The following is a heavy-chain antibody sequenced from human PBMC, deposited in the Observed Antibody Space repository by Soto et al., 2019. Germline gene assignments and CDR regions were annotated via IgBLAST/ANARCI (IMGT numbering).Heavy chain of an antibody. D-gene: IGHD3-10*01. V-gene: IGHV1-46*01. Sequence: GASVKVSCKASGYTFTSYYMHWVRQAPGKGLEWMGIINPSGGSTIYAQKFQGRVTMTEDTSTDTAYMELSSLRSEDTAVYYCATYSNYGSGSPLWSLVHVWGKGTTVTVSS. CDR3: ATYSNYGSGSPLWSLVHV. J-gene: IGHJ6*04. CDR2: INPSGGST. CDR1: GYTFTSYY.